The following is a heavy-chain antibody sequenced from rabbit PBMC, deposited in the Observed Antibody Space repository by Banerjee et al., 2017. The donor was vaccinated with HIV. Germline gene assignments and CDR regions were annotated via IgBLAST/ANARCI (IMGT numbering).Heavy chain of an antibody. Sequence: QEQLEESGGDLVKPEGSLTLTCKASGFSFSSGHWICWVRQAPGKGLEWIACIGAGSGSTYYASWAKGRFSISKTSSTTMTLQMTSLTAADTATYFCARGYNGGDGGFNLWGPGTLVTVS. CDR2: IGAGSGST. V-gene: IGHV1S45*01. J-gene: IGHJ4*01. CDR3: ARGYNGGDGGFNL. D-gene: IGHD2-1*01. CDR1: GFSFSSGHW.